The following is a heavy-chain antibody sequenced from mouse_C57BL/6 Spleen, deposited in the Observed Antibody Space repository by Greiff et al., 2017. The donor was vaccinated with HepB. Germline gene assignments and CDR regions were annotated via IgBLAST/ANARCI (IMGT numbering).Heavy chain of an antibody. V-gene: IGHV1-64*01. CDR2: IHPNSGST. CDR1: GYTFTSYW. J-gene: IGHJ4*01. CDR3: ARGDWDDYAMDY. Sequence: QVQLQQPGAELVKPGASVKLSCKASGYTFTSYWMHWVKQRPGQGLEWIGMIHPNSGSTNYNEKFKSKATLTVDKSSSTAYIQLSSLTSEDSAVYYCARGDWDDYAMDYWGQGTSVTVSS. D-gene: IGHD4-1*01.